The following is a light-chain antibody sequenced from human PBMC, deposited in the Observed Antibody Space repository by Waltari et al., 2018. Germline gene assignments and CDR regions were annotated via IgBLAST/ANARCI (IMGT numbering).Light chain of an antibody. V-gene: IGLV4-69*01. Sequence: QLVLTQSPSASASLGASVKLTCTLSSGHSSTVIAWLQQQPEKGPRYVMKVNSDGSHSKGDKIPDRFSGSSSGAEHFLTISSLQSEDEADYYCQTGGHGTWVFGGGTKLTVL. CDR3: QTGGHGTWV. CDR1: SGHSSTV. CDR2: VNSDGSH. J-gene: IGLJ3*02.